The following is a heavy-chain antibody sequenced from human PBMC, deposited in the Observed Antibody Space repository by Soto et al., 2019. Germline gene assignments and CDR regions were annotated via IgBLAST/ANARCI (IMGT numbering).Heavy chain of an antibody. CDR1: GFTFSSYA. Sequence: EVQLLESGGGLVQPGGSLRLSCATSGFTFSSYAMTWVRQAPGKGLEWVSGISGSGDSTYYADSVKGRFTVSRDNSKNTMYLQMNSLSAEDTAVYYCAKDPVASSHHYFGMDVWGQGTTVTVSS. CDR2: ISGSGDST. J-gene: IGHJ6*02. V-gene: IGHV3-23*01. D-gene: IGHD6-19*01. CDR3: AKDPVASSHHYFGMDV.